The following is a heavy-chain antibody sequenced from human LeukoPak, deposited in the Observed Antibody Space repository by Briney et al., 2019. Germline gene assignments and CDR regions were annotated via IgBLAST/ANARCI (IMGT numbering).Heavy chain of an antibody. J-gene: IGHJ4*02. CDR2: IYYSNT. CDR1: GGSISSYY. CDR3: ARLKYGDYGLYYFDY. D-gene: IGHD4-17*01. V-gene: IGHV4-59*08. Sequence: SETLSLTCTVSGGSISSYYWSWIRQPPGKGLEWIGNIYYSNTNYNPSLKSRVTISVDTSKNQFSLKLSSVTAADTAVYYCARLKYGDYGLYYFDYWGQGTLVTVSS.